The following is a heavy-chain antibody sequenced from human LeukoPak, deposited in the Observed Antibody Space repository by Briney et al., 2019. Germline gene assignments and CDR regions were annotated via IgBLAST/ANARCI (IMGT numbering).Heavy chain of an antibody. CDR3: AKQEGWDLGNYYADH. CDR1: GFTFKDYA. CDR2: IFGDGGGD. D-gene: IGHD1-26*01. Sequence: GGSLRLSCTASGFTFKDYATSWVRQAPGKGLEWISTIFGDGGGDYYADSVRGRFTMSRDSSKNTLYLQMNSLRGDDTAVYYCAKQEGWDLGNYYADHWGRGTLVTVSS. J-gene: IGHJ5*02. V-gene: IGHV3-23*01.